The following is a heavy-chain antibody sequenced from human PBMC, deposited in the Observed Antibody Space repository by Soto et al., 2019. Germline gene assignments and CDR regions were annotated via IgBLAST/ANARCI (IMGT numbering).Heavy chain of an antibody. V-gene: IGHV1-18*04. Sequence: ASVKVSCKASGYTLSSYGISWVRQAPGQGLEWMGWISPYNENTNYAQKLQGRVTMTTETSTSTAYMELRSLRSDDTAVYYCARVARHAGDSGCFDPCGQGTLLTVSS. CDR1: GYTLSSYG. CDR2: ISPYNENT. D-gene: IGHD2-21*01. J-gene: IGHJ5*02. CDR3: ARVARHAGDSGCFDP.